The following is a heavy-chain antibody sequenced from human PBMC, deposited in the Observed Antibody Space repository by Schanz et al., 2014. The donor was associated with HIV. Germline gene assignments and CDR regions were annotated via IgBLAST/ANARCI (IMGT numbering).Heavy chain of an antibody. CDR3: TKEVPPDV. CDR1: GFTFRRHG. Sequence: QVQLVESGGGVVQPGRSLRLSCAASGFTFRRHGMHWVRQAPGQGLEWVSSISTSGYIYYADSVKGRFTISRDDSENTLYLQMNSLRAEDTAVYYCTKEVPPDVWGQGTTVTVSS. V-gene: IGHV3-NL1*01. CDR2: ISTSGYI. J-gene: IGHJ6*02. D-gene: IGHD1-1*01.